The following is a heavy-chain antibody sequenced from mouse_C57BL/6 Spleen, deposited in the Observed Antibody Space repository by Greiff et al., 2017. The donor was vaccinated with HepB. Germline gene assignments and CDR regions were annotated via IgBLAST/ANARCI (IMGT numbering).Heavy chain of an antibody. CDR2: IDPETGGT. V-gene: IGHV1-15*01. CDR1: GYTFTDYE. J-gene: IGHJ1*03. CDR3: TRRGDYDYWYFDV. D-gene: IGHD2-4*01. Sequence: QVHVKQSGAELVRPGASVTLSCKASGYTFTDYEMHWVKQTPVHGLEWIGAIDPETGGTAYNQKFKGKAILTADKSSSTAYMELRSLTSEDSAVYYCTRRGDYDYWYFDVWGTGTTVTVSS.